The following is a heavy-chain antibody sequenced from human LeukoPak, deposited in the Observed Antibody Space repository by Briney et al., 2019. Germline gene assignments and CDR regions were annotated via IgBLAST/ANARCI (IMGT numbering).Heavy chain of an antibody. Sequence: GGSLRLSCAASGFTFSSYAMSWVRQAPGKGLEWVSAISGSGGSTYYADSVKGRFTISRDNSKNTLYLQMNSLRAEDTAVYYCARSPFSITMIVVVITPFDYWGQGTLVPVSS. V-gene: IGHV3-23*01. CDR1: GFTFSSYA. CDR2: ISGSGGST. J-gene: IGHJ4*02. CDR3: ARSPFSITMIVVVITPFDY. D-gene: IGHD3-22*01.